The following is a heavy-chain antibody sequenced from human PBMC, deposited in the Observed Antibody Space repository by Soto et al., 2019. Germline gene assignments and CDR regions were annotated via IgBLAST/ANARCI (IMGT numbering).Heavy chain of an antibody. CDR2: IYYSGST. D-gene: IGHD2-15*01. Sequence: QLQLQESGPGLVKPSETLSLTCTVSGGSISSSSYYWGWIRQPPGKGLEWIGSIYYSGSTYYNPSLKSRVTISVDTSKNQFSLKLSSVTAADTAVYYCARHQPYCSGGSCYLDAFDIWGQGTMVTVSS. V-gene: IGHV4-39*01. J-gene: IGHJ3*02. CDR3: ARHQPYCSGGSCYLDAFDI. CDR1: GGSISSSSYY.